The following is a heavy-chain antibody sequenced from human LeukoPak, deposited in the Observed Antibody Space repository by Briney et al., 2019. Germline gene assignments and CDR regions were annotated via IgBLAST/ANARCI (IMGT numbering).Heavy chain of an antibody. CDR2: INPNSGGT. CDR1: GYTFTSYY. CDR3: ARDTYCSSTSCYVHWFDP. D-gene: IGHD2-2*01. Sequence: GASVKVSCKASGYTFTSYYMHWVRQAPGQGLEWMGRINPNSGGTNYAQKFQGRVTMTRDTSISTAYMELSRLRSDDTAVYYCARDTYCSSTSCYVHWFDPWGQGTLVTVSS. V-gene: IGHV1-2*06. J-gene: IGHJ5*02.